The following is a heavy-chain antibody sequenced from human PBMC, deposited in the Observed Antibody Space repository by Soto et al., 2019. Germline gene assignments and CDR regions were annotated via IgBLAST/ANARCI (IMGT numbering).Heavy chain of an antibody. CDR3: ARDGYQRLYPYYYYYMDV. Sequence: PSETLSLTCAVYGGSFSGYYWSWIRQPPGKGLEWIGEINHSGSTNYNPSLKSRVTISVDTSKNQFSLKLSSVTAADTAVYYCARDGYQRLYPYYYYYMDVWGKGTTVTVSS. CDR2: INHSGST. J-gene: IGHJ6*03. V-gene: IGHV4-34*01. CDR1: GGSFSGYY. D-gene: IGHD2-2*02.